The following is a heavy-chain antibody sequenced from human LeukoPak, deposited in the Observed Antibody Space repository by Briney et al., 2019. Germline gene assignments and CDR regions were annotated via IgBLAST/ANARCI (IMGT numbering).Heavy chain of an antibody. D-gene: IGHD2-8*02. CDR3: ARGPTGTYWDWFDP. CDR1: GVTFSDHW. Sequence: GGSLRLPCAVSGVTFSDHWMTWVRQAPGKGLEWVAHIKQDGSEKDFVDSVKGRFTVSRDNGKNSVYLEMNSLRVEDTAVYYCARGPTGTYWDWFDPWGQGTPVTVSS. V-gene: IGHV3-7*01. J-gene: IGHJ5*02. CDR2: IKQDGSEK.